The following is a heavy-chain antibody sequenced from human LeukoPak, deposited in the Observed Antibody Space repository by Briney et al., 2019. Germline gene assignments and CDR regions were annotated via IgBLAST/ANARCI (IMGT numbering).Heavy chain of an antibody. CDR2: INHSGST. D-gene: IGHD6-6*01. Sequence: SETLSLTCAVYGGSFSGYYWSWIRQPPGKGLEWIGEINHSGSTNYNPSLKGRVTISVDTSKNQFSLKLSSVTAADTAVYYCARGRIAARWGQGTLVTVSS. CDR1: GGSFSGYY. CDR3: ARGRIAAR. J-gene: IGHJ4*02. V-gene: IGHV4-34*01.